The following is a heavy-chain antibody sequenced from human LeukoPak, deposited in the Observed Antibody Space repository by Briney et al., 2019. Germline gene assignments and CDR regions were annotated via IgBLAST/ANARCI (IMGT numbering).Heavy chain of an antibody. CDR3: ARHETGPYFDN. J-gene: IGHJ4*02. V-gene: IGHV1-46*01. CDR2: INPSGGST. D-gene: IGHD1-1*01. CDR1: GYTFTSYY. Sequence: ASVKVSCKASGYTFTSYYMHWVRQAPGQGLEWMGIINPSGGSTSYAQKFQGRVTMTRDMSTSTVYMELSSLRSEDTAVYYCARHETGPYFDNWGQGTLVTVSS.